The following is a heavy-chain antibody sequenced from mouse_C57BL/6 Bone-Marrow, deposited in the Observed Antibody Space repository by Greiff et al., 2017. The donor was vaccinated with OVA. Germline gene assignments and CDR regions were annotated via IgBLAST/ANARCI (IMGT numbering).Heavy chain of an antibody. D-gene: IGHD2-5*01. CDR3: ARARKAYYSNLFAY. Sequence: VKLQESGPELVKPGASVKISCKASGYTFTDYYINWVKQRPGQGLEWIGWIFPGSGSTYYNEKFKGKATLTVDKSSSTAYMLLSSLTSEDSAVYFCARARKAYYSNLFAYWGQGTLVTVSA. CDR2: IFPGSGST. CDR1: GYTFTDYY. J-gene: IGHJ3*01. V-gene: IGHV1-75*01.